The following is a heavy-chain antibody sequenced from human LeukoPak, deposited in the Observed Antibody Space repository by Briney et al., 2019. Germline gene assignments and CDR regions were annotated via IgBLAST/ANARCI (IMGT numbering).Heavy chain of an antibody. CDR2: INHSGST. Sequence: PSETLSLTCAAYGGSFSGYYWSWIRQPPGKGLEWIGEINHSGSTNYNPSLKCRVTISVDTSKNQFSLKLSSVTAADTAVYYCARDRMVRGVRNWFDPWGQGTLVTVSS. V-gene: IGHV4-34*01. D-gene: IGHD3-10*01. J-gene: IGHJ5*02. CDR3: ARDRMVRGVRNWFDP. CDR1: GGSFSGYY.